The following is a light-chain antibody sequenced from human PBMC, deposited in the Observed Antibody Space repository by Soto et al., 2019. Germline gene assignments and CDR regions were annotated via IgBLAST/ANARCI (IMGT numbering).Light chain of an antibody. CDR3: QQRSNWQALT. V-gene: IGKV3-11*01. CDR1: QSVSSY. Sequence: EIVLTQSPATLSLSPGERATLSCRASQSVSSYLAWYQQKPGQAPRLLIYDASNRATGIPARFSGSGSGTDFNLTISSLEPEDFAVYYCQQRSNWQALTFGGGTKVEIK. J-gene: IGKJ4*01. CDR2: DAS.